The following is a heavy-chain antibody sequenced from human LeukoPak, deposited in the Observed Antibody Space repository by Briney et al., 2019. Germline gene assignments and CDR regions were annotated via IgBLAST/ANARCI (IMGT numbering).Heavy chain of an antibody. CDR1: GGSITSSSHY. CDR3: TRRSVGGRVATRTTYFDY. V-gene: IGHV4-39*01. Sequence: SETLSLTCAASGGSITSSSHYWDWVRQPPGKGLEWIGSIYYRGDTYYSPSLKSRVTMSVDTSKNQFSLKLSSVTAADTAVYYCTRRSVGGRVATRTTYFDYWGQGTLVSVSS. J-gene: IGHJ4*02. D-gene: IGHD1/OR15-1a*01. CDR2: IYYRGDT.